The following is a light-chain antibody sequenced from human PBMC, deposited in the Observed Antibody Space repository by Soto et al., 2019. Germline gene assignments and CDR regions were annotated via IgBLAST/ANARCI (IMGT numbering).Light chain of an antibody. Sequence: DIQMTQSPSTLSASVGDRVTITCRASQSISSWLAWYQQRPGKAPKLLIYKASSLEGGVPSRFNGSGSGTEFTLAISSLQPDDFANYYCQQYNGYPTFGQGTRLEIK. V-gene: IGKV1-5*03. CDR3: QQYNGYPT. CDR2: KAS. CDR1: QSISSW. J-gene: IGKJ5*01.